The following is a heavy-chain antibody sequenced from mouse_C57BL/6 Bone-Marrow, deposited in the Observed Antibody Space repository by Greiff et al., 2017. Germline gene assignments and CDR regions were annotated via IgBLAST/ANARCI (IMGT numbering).Heavy chain of an antibody. D-gene: IGHD4-1*01. V-gene: IGHV5-17*01. J-gene: IGHJ2*01. Sequence: VQLKESGGGLVKPGGSLKLSCAASGFTFSDYGMHWVRQAPEKGLEWVAYISSGSSTIYSADTVKGRFPFSRDNAKETLFRKMYSLRSEETAMDCCAREAGTTRVYFDYWGQGTTLTVSS. CDR2: ISSGSSTI. CDR1: GFTFSDYG. CDR3: AREAGTTRVYFDY.